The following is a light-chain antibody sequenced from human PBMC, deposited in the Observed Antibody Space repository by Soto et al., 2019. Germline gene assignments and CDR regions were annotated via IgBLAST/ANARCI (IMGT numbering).Light chain of an antibody. CDR2: GAS. CDR1: QSVSSN. CDR3: QQYNNWPYT. Sequence: EIVMTQSPATLSVSPGERATLSCRASQSVSSNLAWYQQTPGQAPRLLIYGASTRATGIPARFSGSGSGTEFTLTISSLQSEDFALYYCQQYNNWPYTFGLGTELEIK. J-gene: IGKJ2*01. V-gene: IGKV3-15*01.